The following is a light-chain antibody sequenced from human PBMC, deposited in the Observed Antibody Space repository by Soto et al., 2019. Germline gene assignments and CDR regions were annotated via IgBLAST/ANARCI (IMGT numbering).Light chain of an antibody. V-gene: IGLV2-18*02. Sequence: QSALTQPPSVSGSPGQSVTISCNGTSSDVGSYNRVSWYQQPPGTAPKLMIYEVTNRPSGFPNRFSASKSGNTASLTISGLQAEDEADYYCPSYTSSRTWVFGGGNKLTVL. CDR2: EVT. J-gene: IGLJ3*02. CDR1: SSDVGSYNR. CDR3: PSYTSSRTWV.